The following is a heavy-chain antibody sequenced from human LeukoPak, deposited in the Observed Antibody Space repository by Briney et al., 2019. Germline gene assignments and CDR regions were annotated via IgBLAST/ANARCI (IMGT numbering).Heavy chain of an antibody. CDR1: GFTFSSFS. Sequence: GGSLRLSCAASGFTFSSFSMSWVRQAPGKGLEWVSSISGSSSHIYNADSAKGRFTISRDNGKNSLYLQMNSLRAEDTAVYYCARGDYYNYGLDVWGQGTTVTVSS. J-gene: IGHJ6*02. CDR3: ARGDYYNYGLDV. V-gene: IGHV3-21*01. CDR2: ISGSSSHI.